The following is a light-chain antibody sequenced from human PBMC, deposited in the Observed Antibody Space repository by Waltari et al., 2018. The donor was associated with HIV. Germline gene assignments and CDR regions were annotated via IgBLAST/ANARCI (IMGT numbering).Light chain of an antibody. Sequence: YVLTQPPSVSVAPGQTARMTCGGNQIGDKSVHWYQQRPGQAPVVVVYDDSDRPSGISERISGSNSGNTATLIISRVEAGDEADYYCQVWDGGSDPPGVFGGGTRLTVL. CDR2: DDS. CDR1: QIGDKS. V-gene: IGLV3-21*02. J-gene: IGLJ3*02. CDR3: QVWDGGSDPPGV.